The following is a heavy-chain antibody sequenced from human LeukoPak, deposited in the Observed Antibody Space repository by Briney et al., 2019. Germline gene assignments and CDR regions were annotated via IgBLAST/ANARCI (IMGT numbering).Heavy chain of an antibody. CDR3: ARHSRSGSGGYENAFDI. CDR1: SGSISSSSYY. J-gene: IGHJ3*02. Sequence: SETLSLTCTVSSGSISSSSYYWDWIRQSPGKGLEGNGNIFFGGRTYYTPSLKSRVTIFVDTSKNQFSLKLSSVTAANTAIYFCARHSRSGSGGYENAFDIWGQGTMVTVSS. D-gene: IGHD5-12*01. V-gene: IGHV4-39*01. CDR2: IFFGGRT.